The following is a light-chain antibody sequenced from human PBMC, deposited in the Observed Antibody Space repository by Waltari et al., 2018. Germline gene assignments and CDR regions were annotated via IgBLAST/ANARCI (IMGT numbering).Light chain of an antibody. J-gene: IGKJ1*01. CDR3: QHYYSPPWT. Sequence: SVLYSSNNKNYLAWYQQKPGQPPKLLIYWASTRESGVPDRFSGSVSETDFTLTISSLQAEDVAVYYCQHYYSPPWTFGQGTKVEIK. V-gene: IGKV4-1*01. CDR1: SVLYSSNNKNY. CDR2: WAS.